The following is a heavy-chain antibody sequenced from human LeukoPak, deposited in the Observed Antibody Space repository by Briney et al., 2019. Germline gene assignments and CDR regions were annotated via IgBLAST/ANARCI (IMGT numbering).Heavy chain of an antibody. CDR1: GGSISSSSYY. V-gene: IGHV4-39*07. CDR3: ARDHEVFDY. Sequence: SETLSLTCTVSGGSISSSSYYRGWIRQPPGKGLEWIGSIYYSGSTYYNPSLKSRVTISVDTSKNQFSLKLSSVTAADTAVYYCARDHEVFDYWGQGTLVTVSS. CDR2: IYYSGST. J-gene: IGHJ4*02.